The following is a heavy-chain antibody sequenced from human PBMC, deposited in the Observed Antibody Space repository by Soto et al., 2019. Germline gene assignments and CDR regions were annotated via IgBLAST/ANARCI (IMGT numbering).Heavy chain of an antibody. CDR1: GGSISSYY. V-gene: IGHV4-59*08. J-gene: IGHJ4*02. D-gene: IGHD4-17*01. CDR2: IYYSGTT. CDR3: ATFRGISTATTERYFDH. Sequence: PSETLSLTCTVSGGSISSYYWSWIRQPRGKGLEWIGYIYYSGTTNYNPSLKSRVTISVDTSKNQVSLKLTSVTAADAAVYYCATFRGISTATTERYFDHWGQGILVTASS.